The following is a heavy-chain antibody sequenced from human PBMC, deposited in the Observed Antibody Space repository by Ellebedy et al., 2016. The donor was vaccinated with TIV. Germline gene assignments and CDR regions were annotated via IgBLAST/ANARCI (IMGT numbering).Heavy chain of an antibody. J-gene: IGHJ5*02. Sequence: ASVKVPCKASGGTFNWYGISWVRQAPGQGLEWMGRIIPILGITNYAQKFQGRVTSTADTSMSTVYMELNSLRSEDTAVYYCARDRDGDPLDLWGQGTLVTVSS. CDR1: GGTFNWYG. V-gene: IGHV1-69*04. CDR2: IIPILGIT. CDR3: ARDRDGDPLDL. D-gene: IGHD4-17*01.